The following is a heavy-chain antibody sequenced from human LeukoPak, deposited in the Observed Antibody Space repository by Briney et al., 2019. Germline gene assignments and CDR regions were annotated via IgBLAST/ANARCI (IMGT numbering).Heavy chain of an antibody. V-gene: IGHV3-30*02. D-gene: IGHD6-19*01. CDR2: IRYDGSNE. CDR1: GFTFSSFG. CDR3: AKDRPEFTSGWFLGGFDY. Sequence: PGWSLRHSCEASGFTFSSFGMHWVRQAPGKGLEWVALIRYDGSNELYVDSVRGRFTLSRDNSKNTLYLQMNSLRPDDTAIYYCAKDRPEFTSGWFLGGFDYWGQGALVTVSS. J-gene: IGHJ4*02.